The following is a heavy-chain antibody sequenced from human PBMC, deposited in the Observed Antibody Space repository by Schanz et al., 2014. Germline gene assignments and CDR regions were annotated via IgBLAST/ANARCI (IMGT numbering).Heavy chain of an antibody. J-gene: IGHJ4*02. Sequence: EVQLVESGGGLVQPGGSLRLSCVASGFTFSNYWMTWVRQAPGKGPEWVANIKHDGSVKDYVDSVEGRFTISRDNAKRSLFLQMNSLRVEDTAVYYCVRERTNYGGNSYFFDHWGQGTLVTVSS. CDR2: IKHDGSVK. V-gene: IGHV3-7*01. CDR3: VRERTNYGGNSYFFDH. D-gene: IGHD2-21*02. CDR1: GFTFSNYW.